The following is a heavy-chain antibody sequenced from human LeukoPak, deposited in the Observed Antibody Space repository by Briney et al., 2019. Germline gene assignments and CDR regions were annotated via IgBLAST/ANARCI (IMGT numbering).Heavy chain of an antibody. CDR3: ARSVSVVVPAAMGY. J-gene: IGHJ4*02. D-gene: IGHD2-2*01. V-gene: IGHV4-30-2*01. Sequence: SQTLSLTCSVSGDSIRSNNYYWTWVRQPAGKGLEWIGYIYHSGSTYYNPSLKSRVTISVDRSKNQFSLKLSSVTAADTAVYYCARSVSVVVPAAMGYWGQGTLVTVSS. CDR2: IYHSGST. CDR1: GDSIRSNNYY.